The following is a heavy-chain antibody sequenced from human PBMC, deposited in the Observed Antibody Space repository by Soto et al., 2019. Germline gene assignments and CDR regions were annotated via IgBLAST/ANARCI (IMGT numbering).Heavy chain of an antibody. CDR1: GYTFTGYY. V-gene: IGHV1-2*04. CDR3: ARDPGYSYGYRPGYYYYGMDV. J-gene: IGHJ6*02. CDR2: INPNSGGT. Sequence: ASVKVSCKASGYTFTGYYMHWVRQAPGQGLEWMGWINPNSGGTNYAQKFQGWVTMTRDTSISTAYMELSRLRSDDTAVYYCARDPGYSYGYRPGYYYYGMDVWGQGTTVTVSS. D-gene: IGHD5-18*01.